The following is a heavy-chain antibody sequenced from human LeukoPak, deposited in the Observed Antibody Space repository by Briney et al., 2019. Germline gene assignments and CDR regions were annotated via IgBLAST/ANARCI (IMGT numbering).Heavy chain of an antibody. CDR1: EFTVSSNS. CDR2: IYSDNT. V-gene: IGHV3-53*01. CDR3: AKLLYYYDSSQPY. D-gene: IGHD3-22*01. J-gene: IGHJ4*02. Sequence: GGSLRLSCTVAEFTVSSNSVSWVRQATGKGLEWVSFIYSDNTHYSDSVKGRFTISRDNSKNTLYLQMNSLRAEDTAVYYCAKLLYYYDSSQPYWGQGTLVTVSS.